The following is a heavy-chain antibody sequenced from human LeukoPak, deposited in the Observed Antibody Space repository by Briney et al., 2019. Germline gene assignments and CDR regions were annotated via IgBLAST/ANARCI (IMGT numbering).Heavy chain of an antibody. J-gene: IGHJ4*02. D-gene: IGHD3-10*01. CDR3: ARDNRYYGSGSYYTGY. Sequence: SETLSLICTVSGGFLSSGSYYWSWIRQPPGTGLEWIGYIYYSGSTNYNPSLKSRVTISIDTSKNQFSLKLNSVTAADTAVYYCARDNRYYGSGSYYTGYWGQGTLVTVSS. CDR1: GGFLSSGSYY. CDR2: IYYSGST. V-gene: IGHV4-61*01.